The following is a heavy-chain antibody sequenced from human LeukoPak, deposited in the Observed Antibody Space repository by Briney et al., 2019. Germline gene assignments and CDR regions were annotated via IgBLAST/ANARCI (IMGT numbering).Heavy chain of an antibody. CDR2: IYYSGST. Sequence: SETLSLTCTVSGGSISSHYWSWIRQPPGKGLGWVGYIYYSGSTNYNPSLKSRVTISVDTSKNQFSLKLSSVTAADTAVYYCASGQQLVPNWFDPWGQGTLVTVSS. CDR3: ASGQQLVPNWFDP. J-gene: IGHJ5*02. CDR1: GGSISSHY. D-gene: IGHD6-13*01. V-gene: IGHV4-59*11.